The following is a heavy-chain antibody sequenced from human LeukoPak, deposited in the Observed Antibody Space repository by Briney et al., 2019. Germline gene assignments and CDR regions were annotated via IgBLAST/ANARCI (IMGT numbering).Heavy chain of an antibody. J-gene: IGHJ5*02. CDR3: ARDIDIVVVPAAMGSWFDP. CDR1: GGTFSSYT. D-gene: IGHD2-2*01. Sequence: SVKVSCKASGGTFSSYTISWVRQAPGQGLEWMGRIIPILGIANYAQKFQGRVTITADKSTSTAYMELSSLRSEDTAVYYCARDIDIVVVPAAMGSWFDPWGQGTWSPSPQ. CDR2: IIPILGIA. V-gene: IGHV1-69*04.